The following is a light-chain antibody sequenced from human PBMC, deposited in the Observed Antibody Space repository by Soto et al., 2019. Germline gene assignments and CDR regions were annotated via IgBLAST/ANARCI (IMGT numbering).Light chain of an antibody. Sequence: DIVMTQSPDSLAVSLGERANLNCKSSQSVLFSSNNRNYLAWYQQKPRQPPKLLIFWASTRDSGVPDRFTGSGSGTDFTLTISSLQAEDVAVYYCQQYYTTPYTFGQGTKVDI. CDR2: WAS. V-gene: IGKV4-1*01. CDR3: QQYYTTPYT. CDR1: QSVLFSSNNRNY. J-gene: IGKJ2*01.